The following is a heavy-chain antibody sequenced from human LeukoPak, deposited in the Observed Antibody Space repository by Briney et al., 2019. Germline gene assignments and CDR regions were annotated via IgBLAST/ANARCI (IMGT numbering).Heavy chain of an antibody. CDR3: ARKQHLEPSSYYYYYMDV. J-gene: IGHJ6*03. V-gene: IGHV4-4*02. CDR1: GDSIRNDYW. D-gene: IGHD6-13*01. CDR2: IYHSGST. Sequence: SETLSHTCVVSGDSIRNDYWWNWVRQPPGKGLEWIGEIYHSGSTNYNPSLKSRVSISVDKSKNQFSLKLTSVTAADTAMYYCARKQHLEPSSYYYYYMDVWGKGTTVTVS.